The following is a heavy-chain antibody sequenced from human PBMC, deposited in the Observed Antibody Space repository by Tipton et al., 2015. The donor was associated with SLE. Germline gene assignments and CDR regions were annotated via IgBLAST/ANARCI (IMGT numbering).Heavy chain of an antibody. Sequence: TLSLTCNVSGVSISSGGHYWSWIRQHRQTPGKGLEWIGHIYSGSTYYNPSLKSRLSISVETSKNQFSLKMTSVTAADTAVYYCARDGGQRVISGTYDFYYYGLDVWGQGTTVTVSS. CDR2: IYSGST. V-gene: IGHV4-31*03. D-gene: IGHD6-13*01. CDR1: GVSISSGGHY. CDR3: ARDGGQRVISGTYDFYYYGLDV. J-gene: IGHJ6*02.